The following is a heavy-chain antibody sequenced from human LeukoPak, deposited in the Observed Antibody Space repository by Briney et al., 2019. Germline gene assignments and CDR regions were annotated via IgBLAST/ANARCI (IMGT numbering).Heavy chain of an antibody. Sequence: GGSLRLSCAASGFTFSSYGMHWVRQAPGKGLEWVAVIWYDGSNNYYADSVKGRFTISRDNSKNTLYLQMNSLRAEDTAVYYCAREYNWYFDLWGRGTLVTVSS. CDR1: GFTFSSYG. V-gene: IGHV3-33*01. CDR2: IWYDGSNN. D-gene: IGHD5-12*01. CDR3: AREYNWYFDL. J-gene: IGHJ2*01.